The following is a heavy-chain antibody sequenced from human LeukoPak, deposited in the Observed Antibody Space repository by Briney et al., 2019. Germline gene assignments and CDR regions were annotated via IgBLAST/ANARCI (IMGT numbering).Heavy chain of an antibody. Sequence: SETLSLTCTVSGYSISSGYYWGWIRQPPGKGLEWVGSIYHSGSTYYNPSLKSRVTISVDTSKNQFYLKLSSVTAADTAVYYCARDSAYSSGDAFDIWGKGTMVTVSS. D-gene: IGHD6-19*01. J-gene: IGHJ3*02. CDR2: IYHSGST. CDR1: GYSISSGYY. V-gene: IGHV4-38-2*02. CDR3: ARDSAYSSGDAFDI.